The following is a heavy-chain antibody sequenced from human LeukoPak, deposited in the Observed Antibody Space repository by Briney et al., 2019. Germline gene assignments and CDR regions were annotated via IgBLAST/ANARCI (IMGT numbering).Heavy chain of an antibody. V-gene: IGHV3-30-3*01. D-gene: IGHD6-19*01. J-gene: IGHJ6*02. CDR1: GFTFSSYA. Sequence: GGSLRLSCAASGFTFSSYAMHWVRQAPGKGLEWVAVISSDGSNKYYADSVKGRFTISRDNSKNTLYLQMTSLRAEDAAIYYCAKGMGLAHYYFYGMDVWGQGTTVTVSS. CDR3: AKGMGLAHYYFYGMDV. CDR2: ISSDGSNK.